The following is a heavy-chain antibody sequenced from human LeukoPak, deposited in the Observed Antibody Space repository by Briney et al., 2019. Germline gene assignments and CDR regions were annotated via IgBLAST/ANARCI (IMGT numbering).Heavy chain of an antibody. CDR2: NGTGT. Sequence: GGSLRLSCAGSGFTFSGYWRQWVRQAPGKGLVWVSRNGTGTTYADSVKGRFNISRDNAKNTLYLQMNSLRAEDTAVYYCARDGDWVGGTIDYWGQGTLVTVSS. D-gene: IGHD1-26*01. J-gene: IGHJ4*02. V-gene: IGHV3-74*01. CDR1: GFTFSGYW. CDR3: ARDGDWVGGTIDY.